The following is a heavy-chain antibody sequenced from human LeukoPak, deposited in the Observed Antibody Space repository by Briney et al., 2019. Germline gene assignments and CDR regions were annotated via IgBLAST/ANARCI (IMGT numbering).Heavy chain of an antibody. Sequence: GGSLRLSCAASRFTFSSYWMTWVRQAPGKGLEWVANIKQDGSEKYYVDSVKGRFTISRDNAKNSLYLQMNSLRAEDTAVYYCARERFYYDSSGYGSNMDVWGKGTTVTISS. CDR1: RFTFSSYW. J-gene: IGHJ6*03. D-gene: IGHD3-22*01. CDR2: IKQDGSEK. CDR3: ARERFYYDSSGYGSNMDV. V-gene: IGHV3-7*03.